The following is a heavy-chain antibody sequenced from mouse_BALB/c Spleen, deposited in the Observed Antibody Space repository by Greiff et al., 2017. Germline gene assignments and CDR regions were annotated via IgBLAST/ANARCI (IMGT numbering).Heavy chain of an antibody. CDR1: GFSLTSYG. J-gene: IGHJ3*01. CDR3: ARGDSSGFAWFAY. D-gene: IGHD3-2*01. Sequence: VQRVESGPGLVQPSQSLSITCTVSGFSLTSYGVHWVRQSPGKGLEWLGVIWSGGSTDYNAAFISRLSISKDNSKSQVFFKMNSLQADDTAIYYCARGDSSGFAWFAYWGQGTLVTVSA. V-gene: IGHV2-4-1*01. CDR2: IWSGGST.